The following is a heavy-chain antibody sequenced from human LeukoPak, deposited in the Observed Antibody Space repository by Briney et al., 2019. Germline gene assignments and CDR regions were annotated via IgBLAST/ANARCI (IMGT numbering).Heavy chain of an antibody. D-gene: IGHD1-26*01. V-gene: IGHV3-48*04. CDR3: ARFFGGSSSFEY. CDR1: GFTFSTYS. J-gene: IGHJ4*02. CDR2: ISSNSRTI. Sequence: GGSLRLSCAASGFTFSTYSMSWVRQAPGKGLEWVSYISSNSRTIYYADSVKGRFTTSRDNAKNSLYLQMNSLRVEDTAVYYCARFFGGSSSFEYWGQGTLVTVSS.